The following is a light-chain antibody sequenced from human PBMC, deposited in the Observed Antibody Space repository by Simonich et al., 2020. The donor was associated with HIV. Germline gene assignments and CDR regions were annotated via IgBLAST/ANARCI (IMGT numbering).Light chain of an antibody. Sequence: QSALTQPASVSVSPGQSITISCTGTSSDVGGYDYVSWYQQHPGKAPKLKIYDVSTRPSGVSKRFSGSKSGNTASLTISGLQAEDEADYYCSSYTSNNTHVVIGGGTKLTVL. J-gene: IGLJ2*01. V-gene: IGLV2-14*03. CDR2: DVS. CDR3: SSYTSNNTHVV. CDR1: SSDVGGYDY.